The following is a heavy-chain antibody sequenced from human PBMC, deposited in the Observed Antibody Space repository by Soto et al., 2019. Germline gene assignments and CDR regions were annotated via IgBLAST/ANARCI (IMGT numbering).Heavy chain of an antibody. Sequence: PAASLSLSCAASGFIFSSHWMHWVRQAPGKGLVWVSRIGPHGSSMRDVDSVQGRFTISRDNARNTLYLHMNSLRDGHTAVYYCVRDNNWSYDYWAQGVVVTVAS. CDR2: IGPHGSSM. CDR1: GFIFSSHW. J-gene: IGHJ4*02. D-gene: IGHD1-1*01. CDR3: VRDNNWSYDY. V-gene: IGHV3-74*01.